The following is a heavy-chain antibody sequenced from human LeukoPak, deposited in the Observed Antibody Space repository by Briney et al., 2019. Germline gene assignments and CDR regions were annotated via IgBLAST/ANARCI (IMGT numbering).Heavy chain of an antibody. CDR2: IYYSGST. CDR1: GGSISSYY. Sequence: TSETLSLTCTVSGGSISSYYWSWIRQPPGKGLEWIGYIYYSGSTNYNPSLKSRVTISVDTSKNQFSLKLSSVTAADTAVYYCAREGYYYGMDVWGQGTTVTVSS. J-gene: IGHJ6*02. V-gene: IGHV4-59*01. CDR3: AREGYYYGMDV.